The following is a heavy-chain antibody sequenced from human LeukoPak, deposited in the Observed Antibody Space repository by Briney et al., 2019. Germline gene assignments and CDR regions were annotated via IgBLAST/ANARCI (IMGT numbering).Heavy chain of an antibody. V-gene: IGHV1-2*02. CDR3: ARDGRYSSSWTEPNY. CDR1: GYTFTGYY. J-gene: IGHJ4*02. CDR2: INPNSGGT. D-gene: IGHD6-13*01. Sequence: ASVKVSFKASGYTFTGYYMHWVRQAPGQGLEWMGWINPNSGGTNYAQKFQGRATMTRDTSISTAYMELSRLRSDDTAVYYCARDGRYSSSWTEPNYWGQGTLVTVSS.